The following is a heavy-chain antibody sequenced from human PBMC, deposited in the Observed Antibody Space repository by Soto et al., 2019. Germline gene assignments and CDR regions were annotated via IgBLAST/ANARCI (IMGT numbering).Heavy chain of an antibody. J-gene: IGHJ3*02. V-gene: IGHV6-1*01. CDR1: GDSVSNNTTG. CDR2: TYYRSKWYN. Sequence: SQTLSLTCAISGDSVSNNTTGWNWIRQSPSRGLEWLGRTYYRSKWYNDYAVSVKSRIIINPDTSKNQFSLQLSSVTPEDTAVYYCARERYGDYGRGTFDIWGQGTMVTVSS. D-gene: IGHD4-17*01. CDR3: ARERYGDYGRGTFDI.